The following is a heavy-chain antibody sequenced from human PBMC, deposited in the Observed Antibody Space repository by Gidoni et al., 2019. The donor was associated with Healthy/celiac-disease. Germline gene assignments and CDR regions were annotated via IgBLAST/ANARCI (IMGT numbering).Heavy chain of an antibody. D-gene: IGHD2-15*01. Sequence: QVQLQESGPGLVKPSPTLSLTFTVSGGSLSSGGYYWSWIRQHPGKGMEWSGYIYYSGSTYYNPSLKSRVTISVDTSKNQFSLKLSSVTAADTAVYYCARDRVVVASTPAGFDPWGQGTLVTVSS. CDR3: ARDRVVVASTPAGFDP. J-gene: IGHJ5*02. CDR2: IYYSGST. CDR1: GGSLSSGGYY. V-gene: IGHV4-31*03.